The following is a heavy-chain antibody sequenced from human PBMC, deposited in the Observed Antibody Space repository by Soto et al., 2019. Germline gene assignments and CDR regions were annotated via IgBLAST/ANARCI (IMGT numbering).Heavy chain of an antibody. J-gene: IGHJ3*02. Sequence: GGSLRLSCAASGFTFSTYAMSWVRQAPGKGLEWVSAVSGSGGATYYADSVKGRFTISRDNSKNTLYLQMNSLRAEDTAVYYCAKDPTKGLDAFDIWGQGTMVTVSS. CDR2: VSGSGGAT. V-gene: IGHV3-23*01. CDR3: AKDPTKGLDAFDI. CDR1: GFTFSTYA.